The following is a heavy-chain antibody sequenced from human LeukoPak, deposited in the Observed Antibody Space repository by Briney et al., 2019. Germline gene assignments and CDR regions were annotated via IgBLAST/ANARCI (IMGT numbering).Heavy chain of an antibody. CDR2: IIQDGSER. Sequence: GGTLRLSCAASGLPFSTFWMTWVRQAPGKGLEWVASIIQDGSERYYVDSVKGRFTISRDNAKNSLFLQMNSLRAEDTAVYYCAREGASTISHAFDVWGQGTMVTVSS. D-gene: IGHD3-16*01. CDR3: AREGASTISHAFDV. J-gene: IGHJ3*01. V-gene: IGHV3-7*01. CDR1: GLPFSTFW.